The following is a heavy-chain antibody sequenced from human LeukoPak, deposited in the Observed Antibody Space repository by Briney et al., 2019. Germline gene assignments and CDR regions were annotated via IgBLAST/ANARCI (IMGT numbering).Heavy chain of an antibody. D-gene: IGHD1-26*01. J-gene: IGHJ4*02. CDR3: ARQASYSGSYSDY. CDR1: GGSISSSSYY. CDR2: IYYSGST. Sequence: PSETLSLTCTVSGGSISSSSYYWGWIRQPPGKGLEWIGSIYYSGSTYYNPSLKSRVTISVDTSKNQFSLKLSSVTAADTAVYYCARQASYSGSYSDYLGQGTLVTVSS. V-gene: IGHV4-39*01.